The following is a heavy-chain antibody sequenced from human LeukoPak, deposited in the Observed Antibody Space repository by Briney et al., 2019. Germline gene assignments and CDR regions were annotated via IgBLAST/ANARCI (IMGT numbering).Heavy chain of an antibody. V-gene: IGHV3-30*04. J-gene: IGHJ4*02. Sequence: GGSLTLSCEASGFSFSTSGVRWVRQAPGKGLEWMAVISKDGRKNHYADSVKGRLTIYRDNSKSTMFLQMNSLRPEDKAIYYCARDLLNYGSAYYGVGIFDSWAQGPLVSVSS. D-gene: IGHD3-10*01. CDR1: GFSFSTSG. CDR2: ISKDGRKN. CDR3: ARDLLNYGSAYYGVGIFDS.